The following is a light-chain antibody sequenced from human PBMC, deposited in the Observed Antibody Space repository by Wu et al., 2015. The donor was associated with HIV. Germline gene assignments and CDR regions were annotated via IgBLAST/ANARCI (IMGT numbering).Light chain of an antibody. V-gene: IGKV3-11*01. CDR3: QQRLNWPLT. CDR2: DAS. J-gene: IGKJ5*01. Sequence: ESVLTQSPDTLSLSPGERATLSCRASQSVSSHLAWYQQKPGQAPRLLIYDASNRATDIPARFSGSGSGTDFTLTISSLEPEDFATYSCQQRLNWPLTFGQGTRLEIK. CDR1: QSVSSH.